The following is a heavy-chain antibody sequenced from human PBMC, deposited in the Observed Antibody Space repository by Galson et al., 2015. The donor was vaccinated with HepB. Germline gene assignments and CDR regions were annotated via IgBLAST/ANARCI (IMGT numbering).Heavy chain of an antibody. V-gene: IGHV3-30*04. J-gene: IGHJ4*02. CDR2: ISEYGSKK. D-gene: IGHD3-10*01. CDR3: VRDMTEGFGELLLMAADY. Sequence: SLRLSCAASGFTFKNSAMHWVRQAPGKGLEWVALISEYGSKKYADSVKGRFTISRENSKNTLYLQMNSLRVEDTAVYYCVRDMTEGFGELLLMAADYWGQGTLVTVPS. CDR1: GFTFKNSA.